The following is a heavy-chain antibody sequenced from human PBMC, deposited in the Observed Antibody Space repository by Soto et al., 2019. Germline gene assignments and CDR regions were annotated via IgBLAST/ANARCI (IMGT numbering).Heavy chain of an antibody. V-gene: IGHV1-18*01. Sequence: ASVKVSCKASGYTFTSYGISWVRQAPGQGLEWMGWISAYNGNTNYAQKLQGRVTMTTDTSTSTAYMELRSLRSDDTAVYYCARATIFGVVANWFDPWGQGTLVTVS. D-gene: IGHD3-3*01. J-gene: IGHJ5*02. CDR1: GYTFTSYG. CDR2: ISAYNGNT. CDR3: ARATIFGVVANWFDP.